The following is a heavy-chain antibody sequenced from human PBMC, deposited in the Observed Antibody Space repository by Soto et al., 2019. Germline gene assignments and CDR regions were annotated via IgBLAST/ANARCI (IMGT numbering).Heavy chain of an antibody. CDR2: ITADGGT. CDR1: EFTVSGHA. J-gene: IGHJ3*02. CDR3: APHVSCSGGSCQYDAFAI. D-gene: IGHD2-15*01. V-gene: IGHV3-23*01. Sequence: EVQMLESGGGLVQPGGSLRLSCEGSEFTVSGHAMTWIRQAPGKGPEWVSTITADGGTYYADSVKGRFAMSRDTSENTXYLQMNSLGAEDTAAYYCAPHVSCSGGSCQYDAFAIRGQGTMVTVSS.